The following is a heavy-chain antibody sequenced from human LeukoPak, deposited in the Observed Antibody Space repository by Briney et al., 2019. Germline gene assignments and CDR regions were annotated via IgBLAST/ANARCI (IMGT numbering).Heavy chain of an antibody. CDR1: GFTFSSYA. J-gene: IGHJ4*02. CDR3: AKVWHTMVRIGYFDY. Sequence: PGGSLRLSCAASGFTFSSYAMSWVRQAPGKGLEWVSAISGSDGSTYYADSVKGRFTISRDNSKNTLYLQMNSLRAEDTAVYYCAKVWHTMVRIGYFDYWGQGTLVTVSS. CDR2: ISGSDGST. D-gene: IGHD3-10*01. V-gene: IGHV3-23*01.